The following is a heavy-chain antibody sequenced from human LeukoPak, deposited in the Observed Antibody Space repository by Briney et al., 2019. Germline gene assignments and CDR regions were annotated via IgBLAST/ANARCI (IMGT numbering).Heavy chain of an antibody. J-gene: IGHJ6*03. V-gene: IGHV1-2*06. CDR1: GYTFTGYY. CDR3: ARLIAVGGYYYYYMDV. D-gene: IGHD6-19*01. CDR2: INPNTGGT. Sequence: DSVKVSCKASGYTFTGYYMHWMRQAPGQGHEWMGRINPNTGGTNYAHQFHGRVTMTRETSISTAYMELSRLRSDDTAVYYCARLIAVGGYYYYYMDVWGKGTTVTVSS.